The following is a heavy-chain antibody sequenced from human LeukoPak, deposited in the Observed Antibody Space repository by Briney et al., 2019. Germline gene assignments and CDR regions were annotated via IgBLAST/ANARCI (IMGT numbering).Heavy chain of an antibody. V-gene: IGHV4-34*01. D-gene: IGHD4-17*01. Sequence: SETLSLTCAVYGGSFSGYYWSWIRQPPGKGLEWIGEINHSGSTNYNPSLKSRVTISVDTSKNQFSLKLSSVTAADTAVYYCARRRGTVTTQQVPYYFDYWGQGTLVTVSS. CDR2: INHSGST. CDR1: GGSFSGYY. CDR3: ARRRGTVTTQQVPYYFDY. J-gene: IGHJ4*02.